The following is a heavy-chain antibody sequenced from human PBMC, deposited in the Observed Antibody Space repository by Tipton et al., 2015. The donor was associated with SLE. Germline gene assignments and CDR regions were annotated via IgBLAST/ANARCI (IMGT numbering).Heavy chain of an antibody. V-gene: IGHV4-34*01. CDR2: INHSGST. D-gene: IGHD2-21*01. Sequence: LRLSCAVYGGSFSGYYWSWIRQPPGKGLEWIGEINHSGSTNYNPSLKSRVTISVDTSKNQFSLRLSSVTAADTAMYYCGTLGWGHDYWGQGTLVTVSS. J-gene: IGHJ4*02. CDR3: GTLGWGHDY. CDR1: GGSFSGYY.